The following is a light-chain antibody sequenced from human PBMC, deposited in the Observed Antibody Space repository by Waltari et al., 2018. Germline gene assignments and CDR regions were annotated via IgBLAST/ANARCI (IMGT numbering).Light chain of an antibody. CDR1: QSVSTN. J-gene: IGKJ1*01. V-gene: IGKV3D-15*01. CDR2: GVS. Sequence: ETVLPQSPATLSVSPGERVTLSCRASQSVSTNLAWYQQKPGQAPRLLIYGVSTRATGIPGRFSGSGSGTEFTLTINTLQSEDFAVYYCHQYNNWWTFGQGTKVEIK. CDR3: HQYNNWWT.